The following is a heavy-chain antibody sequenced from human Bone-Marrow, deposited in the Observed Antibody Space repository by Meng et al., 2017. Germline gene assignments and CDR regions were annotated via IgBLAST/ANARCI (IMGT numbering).Heavy chain of an antibody. CDR2: IWYDGSNK. CDR1: GFTFRSYG. J-gene: IGHJ5*02. Sequence: VQMGESGVGVVHPGRSLRLSCAACGFTFRSYGMHWVRQAPGKGLEWVAVIWYDGSNKYYADSVKGRFTISRDNSKNTLYLQMNSLRAEDTAVYYCARHSGTRQRGWFDPWGQGTLVTVSS. V-gene: IGHV3-33*01. D-gene: IGHD1-26*01. CDR3: ARHSGTRQRGWFDP.